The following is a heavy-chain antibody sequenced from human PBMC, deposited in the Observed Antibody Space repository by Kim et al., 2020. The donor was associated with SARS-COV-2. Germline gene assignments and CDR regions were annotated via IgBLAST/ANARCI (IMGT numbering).Heavy chain of an antibody. CDR1: GGSISSYY. CDR3: AREGLGSYGPVKNAFDI. CDR2: IYYSGST. Sequence: SETLSLTCTVSGGSISSYYWSWIRQPPGKGLEWIGYIYYSGSTNYNPSLKSRVTISVDTSKNQFSLKLSSVTAADTAVYYCAREGLGSYGPVKNAFDIWGQGTMVTVSS. V-gene: IGHV4-59*01. D-gene: IGHD5-18*01. J-gene: IGHJ3*02.